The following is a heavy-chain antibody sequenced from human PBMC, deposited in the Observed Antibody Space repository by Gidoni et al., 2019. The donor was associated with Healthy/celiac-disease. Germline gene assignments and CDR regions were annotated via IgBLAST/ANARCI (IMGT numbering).Heavy chain of an antibody. Sequence: QVQLVQSGAQVKKPGASVTVSCKASGYTFTSYDTYWVRQATGQGLEWMGWMNPNSGNTGYAQKFQGRVTMTRNTSISTAYMELSSLRSEDTAVYYCARGGDYGAWFDPWGQGTLVTVSS. CDR2: MNPNSGNT. CDR1: GYTFTSYD. CDR3: ARGGDYGAWFDP. V-gene: IGHV1-8*01. J-gene: IGHJ5*02. D-gene: IGHD4-17*01.